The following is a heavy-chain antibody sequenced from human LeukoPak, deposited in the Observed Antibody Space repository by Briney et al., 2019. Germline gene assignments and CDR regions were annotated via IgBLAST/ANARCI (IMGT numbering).Heavy chain of an antibody. CDR1: GGSFSGYY. CDR3: ARVRDPYYYDSSGYPYYFDY. CDR2: MNHSGST. D-gene: IGHD3-22*01. Sequence: SETLSLTCAVYGGSFSGYYWSWIRQPPGKGLEWIGEMNHSGSTNYNPSLKSRVTISVDTSKNQFSLRLSSVTAADTAVYYCARVRDPYYYDSSGYPYYFDYWGQGTLVTVS. J-gene: IGHJ4*02. V-gene: IGHV4-34*01.